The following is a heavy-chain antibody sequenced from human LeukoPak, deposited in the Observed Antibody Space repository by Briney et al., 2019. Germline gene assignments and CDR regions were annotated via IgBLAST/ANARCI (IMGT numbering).Heavy chain of an antibody. Sequence: GASVKVSCKASGYTFTSYGISWVRQAPGQGLEWMGWISAYNGNTNYAQKLQGRVTMTTDTSTSTAYMELRSLRSDDTAVYYCARSSWNYYGSGQIDYWGQGTLVTVSS. V-gene: IGHV1-18*01. D-gene: IGHD3-10*01. CDR2: ISAYNGNT. CDR3: ARSSWNYYGSGQIDY. J-gene: IGHJ4*02. CDR1: GYTFTSYG.